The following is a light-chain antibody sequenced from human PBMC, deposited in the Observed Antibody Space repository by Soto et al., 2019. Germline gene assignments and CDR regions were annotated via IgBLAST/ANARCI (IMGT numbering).Light chain of an antibody. CDR1: QSINIY. J-gene: IGKJ4*01. CDR2: VAS. Sequence: DIPMTQSPSSLSASVGDSVTITCRASQSINIYLSWYQQKPGKAPKLLINVASTLQGGVPSRFSGSGSGTEFTLAISSLQPEDSATYSCQQSFSTPQTFGGGTRVEIK. V-gene: IGKV1-39*01. CDR3: QQSFSTPQT.